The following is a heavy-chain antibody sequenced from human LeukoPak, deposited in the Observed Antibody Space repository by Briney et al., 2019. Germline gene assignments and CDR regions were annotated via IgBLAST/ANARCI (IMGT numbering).Heavy chain of an antibody. D-gene: IGHD3-22*01. V-gene: IGHV1-3*01. CDR2: INAGNGNT. J-gene: IGHJ4*02. Sequence: ASVKVSCKASGYTFTSYAMHWVRQAPGQRLEWMGWINAGNGNTKYSQKFQGRVTITRDTSASTAYMELSSLRSEDTAVYYCARGGDSSGYEQAFDYWGQGTLVTVSS. CDR3: ARGGDSSGYEQAFDY. CDR1: GYTFTSYA.